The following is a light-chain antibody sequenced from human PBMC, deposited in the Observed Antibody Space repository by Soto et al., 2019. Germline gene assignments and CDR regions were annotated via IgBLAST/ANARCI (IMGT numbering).Light chain of an antibody. CDR1: QSVLYSSNNKNY. V-gene: IGKV4-1*01. J-gene: IGKJ2*01. CDR2: WAS. Sequence: DIVMTQSPDSLAVSLGERATINCKSSQSVLYSSNNKNYLAWYQQKPGQPPKLLIYWASTRESGVPDRFSGSGSGTDFTLTISSLQAADVALHYCQQYYSAPYTFGRGTKLEIK. CDR3: QQYYSAPYT.